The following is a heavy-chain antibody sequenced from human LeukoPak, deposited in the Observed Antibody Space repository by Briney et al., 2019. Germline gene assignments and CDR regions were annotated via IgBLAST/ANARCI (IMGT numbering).Heavy chain of an antibody. CDR2: IYTAGSI. V-gene: IGHV4-61*02. J-gene: IGHJ4*02. CDR3: ARDPYYNDSSGFDY. D-gene: IGHD3-22*01. Sequence: SHTLSLTCTVSARSISSGSYYSAWIRQPAWNGLEWIGRIYTAGSINYNPSLKSRVNISVDTSKNQFSLKLSSVTAADTAVYYCARDPYYNDSSGFDYWGQRTLVTVSS. CDR1: ARSISSGSYY.